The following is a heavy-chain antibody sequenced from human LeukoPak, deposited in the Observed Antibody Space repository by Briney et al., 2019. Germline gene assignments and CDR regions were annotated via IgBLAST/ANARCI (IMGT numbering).Heavy chain of an antibody. CDR1: GYTLTELS. J-gene: IGHJ3*02. V-gene: IGHV1-24*01. CDR2: FDPEDGET. D-gene: IGHD3-22*01. CDR3: GTMRGNPGAFDI. Sequence: ASVKVSCKVSGYTLTELSMHWVRQAPGKGLEWMGGFDPEDGETIYAQKFQGRVTMTEDTSTDTAYMELSSLRSEDTAVYYCGTMRGNPGAFDIWGQGTMVTASS.